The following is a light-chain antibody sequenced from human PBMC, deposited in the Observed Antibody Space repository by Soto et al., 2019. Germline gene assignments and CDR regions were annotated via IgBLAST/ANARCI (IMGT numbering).Light chain of an antibody. V-gene: IGKV3-11*01. CDR1: QSVSSY. CDR2: DAS. Sequence: EIVLTQPPATLSLSPGERATLSFRPSQSVSSYLAWYQQQPGKAPRLLIYDASNMDSGIPARFSGSGSGTEFTLTISSLQPDDFEVYYCQKYGRYPAWTFGQGTKVDIK. J-gene: IGKJ1*01. CDR3: QKYGRYPAWT.